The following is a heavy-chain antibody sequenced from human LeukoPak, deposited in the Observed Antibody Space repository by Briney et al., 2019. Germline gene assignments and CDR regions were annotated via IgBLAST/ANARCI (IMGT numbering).Heavy chain of an antibody. CDR1: GGSISSYY. CDR2: IYYSGIT. V-gene: IGHV4-59*08. CDR3: ARTVLVVYAIVD. D-gene: IGHD2-8*01. Sequence: SETLTLTCTVSGGSISSYYWSWIRQPPGKGLEWIGHIYYSGITNYNPSLKRRVTILVSKPKNQFALKLSPVTGADPAVCYLARTVLVVYAIVDWGQGTLVTVSS. J-gene: IGHJ4*02.